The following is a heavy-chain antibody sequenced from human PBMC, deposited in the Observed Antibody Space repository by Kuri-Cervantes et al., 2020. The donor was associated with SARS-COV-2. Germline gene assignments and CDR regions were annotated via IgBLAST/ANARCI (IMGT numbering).Heavy chain of an antibody. Sequence: ASVKVSCKTSGYTFTSYGISWVRQAPGQGLEWMGWISAYSGNKNYAQKFQGRVTITADESTSTAYMELSSLRSEDTAVYYCASPAGTHPQYAFDIWGQGTMVTVSS. J-gene: IGHJ3*02. V-gene: IGHV1-18*01. CDR1: GYTFTSYG. D-gene: IGHD1-14*01. CDR2: ISAYSGNK. CDR3: ASPAGTHPQYAFDI.